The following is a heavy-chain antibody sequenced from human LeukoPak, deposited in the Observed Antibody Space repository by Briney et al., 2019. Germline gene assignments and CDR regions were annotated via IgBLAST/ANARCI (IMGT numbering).Heavy chain of an antibody. D-gene: IGHD3-22*01. CDR3: ARDHNPDYYDSSGSNWFDP. J-gene: IGHJ5*02. CDR2: ISAYNGNT. V-gene: IGHV1-18*01. CDR1: GYTFTSYG. Sequence: ASVSVSCKASGYTFTSYGISWVRQAAAQGLDWMGWISAYNGNTNYAQKLQGRVTMTTDTSTNTAYMELRSLRSDATAVYYCARDHNPDYYDSSGSNWFDPWGQGTLVTVSS.